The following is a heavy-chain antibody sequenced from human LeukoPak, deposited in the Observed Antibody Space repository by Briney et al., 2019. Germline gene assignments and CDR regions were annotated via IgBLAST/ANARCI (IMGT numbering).Heavy chain of an antibody. CDR1: GYTFTGYY. CDR3: ARDPIDYYDSSGYWKSDNWFDP. V-gene: IGHV1-2*02. D-gene: IGHD3-22*01. CDR2: INPNSGGT. Sequence: GASVKVSCKASGYTFTGYYMHWVRQAPEQGLEWMGWINPNSGGTNYAQKFQGRVTMTRDTSISTAYMELSRLRSDDTAVYYCARDPIDYYDSSGYWKSDNWFDPWGQGTLVTVSS. J-gene: IGHJ5*02.